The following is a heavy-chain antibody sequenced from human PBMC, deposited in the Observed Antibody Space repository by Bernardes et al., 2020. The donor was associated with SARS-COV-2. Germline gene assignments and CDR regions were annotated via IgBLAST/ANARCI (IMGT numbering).Heavy chain of an antibody. CDR2: IYWNDDK. J-gene: IGHJ5*02. CDR1: GFSLSTSGVG. D-gene: IGHD3-3*01. CDR3: AHEGRITIFGVVIEAWFDP. V-gene: IGHV2-5*01. Sequence: GTTLVKPTQTLTLTCTFSGFSLSTSGVGVGWIRQPPGKALEWLALIYWNDDKRYSPSLKSRLTITKDTSKNQVVLTMTNMDPVDTATYYCAHEGRITIFGVVIEAWFDPWGQGTLVTVSS.